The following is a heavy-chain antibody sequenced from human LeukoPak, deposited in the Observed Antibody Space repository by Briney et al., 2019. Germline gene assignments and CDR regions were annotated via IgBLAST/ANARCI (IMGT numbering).Heavy chain of an antibody. CDR2: MNPNSGNT. CDR1: GYTFTSYD. D-gene: IGHD6-19*01. Sequence: GASVKVSCKASGYTFTSYDINWVRQATGQGLEWMGWMNPNSGNTGYAQKFQGRVTITRNTSISTAYMELSSLRSEDTAVYYCARGDSSGWWAYWYFDLWGRGTLATVSS. J-gene: IGHJ2*01. V-gene: IGHV1-8*01. CDR3: ARGDSSGWWAYWYFDL.